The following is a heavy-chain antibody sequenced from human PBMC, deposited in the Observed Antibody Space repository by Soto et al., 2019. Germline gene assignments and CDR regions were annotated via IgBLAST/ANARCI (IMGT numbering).Heavy chain of an antibody. CDR2: IIPILGVT. CDR3: AINYYDTEAS. D-gene: IGHD3-22*01. J-gene: IGHJ3*01. V-gene: IGHV1-69*02. Sequence: QVQLVQSGADVKKPGSSVKVSCKASGGTFTSYTISWVRQAPGQGLEWMGRIIPILGVTNYAPKFQGRVTITADKSTSTAYMELSSLRSEDTAMYYCAINYYDTEASWGQGTIVTVSS. CDR1: GGTFTSYT.